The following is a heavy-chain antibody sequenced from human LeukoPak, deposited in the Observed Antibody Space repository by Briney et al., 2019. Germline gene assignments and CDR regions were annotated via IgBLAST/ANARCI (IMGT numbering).Heavy chain of an antibody. D-gene: IGHD6-19*01. CDR2: ISSSSSYI. V-gene: IGHV3-21*04. Sequence: GGSLRLSCAASVFTFSSYSMNWVRQAPGKGLEWVSSISSSSSYIYYADSVKGRFTISRDNSKNTLYLQMNSLRAEDTAVYYCAKVVPKAFRIAVAGTPHYWGQGTLVTVSS. CDR1: VFTFSSYS. J-gene: IGHJ4*02. CDR3: AKVVPKAFRIAVAGTPHY.